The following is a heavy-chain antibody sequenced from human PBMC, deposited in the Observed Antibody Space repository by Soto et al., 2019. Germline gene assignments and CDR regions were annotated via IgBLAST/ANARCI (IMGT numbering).Heavy chain of an antibody. V-gene: IGHV3-33*01. CDR1: GFTFSSYG. D-gene: IGHD3-22*01. J-gene: IGHJ4*02. CDR3: ARDGVSSGHYSQFDY. Sequence: QVQVEESGGGVVQAGRSLRLSCAASGFTFSSYGMHWVRQAPGKGLEWVAVMWSDGSNKYYADSVKGRFTISRDNSKNTLYLQMNSLRAEDTAVYYCARDGVSSGHYSQFDYWGQGTLVTVPS. CDR2: MWSDGSNK.